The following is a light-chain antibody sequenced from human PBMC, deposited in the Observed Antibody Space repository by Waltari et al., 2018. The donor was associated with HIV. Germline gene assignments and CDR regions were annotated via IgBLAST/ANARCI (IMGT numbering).Light chain of an antibody. Sequence: QSALTQPPSASGSPGHSVTIRCTRTSSDVCPYDYVYWYQQHPGKAPKLMIYEVSKRPSGVPDRFSGSKSANTASLTVSGRPEDDEADYYCSSYAGSNNLVFGGGNKMTVL. CDR3: SSYAGSNNLV. V-gene: IGLV2-8*01. J-gene: IGLJ3*02. CDR1: SSDVCPYDY. CDR2: EVS.